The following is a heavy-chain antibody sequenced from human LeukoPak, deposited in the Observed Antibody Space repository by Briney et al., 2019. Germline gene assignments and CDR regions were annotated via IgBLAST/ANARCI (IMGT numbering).Heavy chain of an antibody. J-gene: IGHJ6*02. CDR2: IYTSGST. CDR1: GGSISSYY. V-gene: IGHV4-4*07. Sequence: SETLSLTCTVSGGSISSYYWSWIRQPAGKGLEWIGRIYTSGSTNYNPSPKSRITMSVDTSKNQFSLKLSSVTAADTAVYYCARDGDIVVVPAAISGMYYYYGMDVWGQGTTVTVSS. D-gene: IGHD2-2*02. CDR3: ARDGDIVVVPAAISGMYYYYGMDV.